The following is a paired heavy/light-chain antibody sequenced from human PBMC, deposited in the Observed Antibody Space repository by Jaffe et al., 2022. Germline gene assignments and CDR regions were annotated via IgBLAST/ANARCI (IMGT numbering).Heavy chain of an antibody. CDR1: GGSIISSSYY. CDR2: IYYSGST. Sequence: QPQLQESGPGLVKPSETLSLTCTVSGGSIISSSYYWGWIRQPPGEGLEWIGSIYYSGSTYYNPSLKSRVTISVDTSKNQFSLKLSSVTAADTAVYYCYGGVHNWNYGPWGQGTLVTVSS. CDR3: YGGVHNWNYGP. V-gene: IGHV4-39*01. J-gene: IGHJ5*02. D-gene: IGHD1-7*01.
Light chain of an antibody. J-gene: IGLJ3*02. Sequence: QSVLTQPPSESGTPGQRVTISCSGSSSNIGSKTVNWYQQLPGTAPKLLIYTNNQRPSGVPDRFSGSKSGTSASLAISGLQSEDEADYYCAAWDDSLNGWVFGGGTKLTVL. CDR3: AAWDDSLNGWV. CDR2: TNN. CDR1: SSNIGSKT. V-gene: IGLV1-44*01.